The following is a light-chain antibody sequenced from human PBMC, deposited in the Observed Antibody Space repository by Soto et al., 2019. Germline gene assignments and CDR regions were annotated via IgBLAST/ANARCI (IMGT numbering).Light chain of an antibody. V-gene: IGKV3-20*01. CDR2: GAS. J-gene: IGKJ1*01. Sequence: EIVLTQSPGTLSLSPRERATLSCRASQSVSSDYLAWYQHKPGQAPRLLIYGASSRAPGTPDRFSGSGSGTDFTLTISRLEPEDFAVYYCQQYAASPWTFGQGTQVEVK. CDR1: QSVSSDY. CDR3: QQYAASPWT.